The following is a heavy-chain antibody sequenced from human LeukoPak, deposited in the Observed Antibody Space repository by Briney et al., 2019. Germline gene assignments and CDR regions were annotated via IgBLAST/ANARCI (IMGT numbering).Heavy chain of an antibody. J-gene: IGHJ6*02. CDR2: IIPIFGTA. CDR1: GGTFSSYA. V-gene: IGHV1-69*13. CDR3: ATNGSGSSDDYYYYGMDV. D-gene: IGHD3-10*01. Sequence: SVKVSCKASGGTFSSYAISWVRQAPGQGLEWMGGIIPIFGTANYAQKFQGRVTITADESTSTAYMELSSLRSEDTAVYYCATNGSGSSDDYYYYGMDVWGQGTTVTVSS.